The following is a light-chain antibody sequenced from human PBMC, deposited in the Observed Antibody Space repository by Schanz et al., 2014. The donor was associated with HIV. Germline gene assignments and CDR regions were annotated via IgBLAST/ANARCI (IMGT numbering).Light chain of an antibody. CDR2: DAF. CDR1: QSVSSN. V-gene: IGKV3-15*01. J-gene: IGKJ1*01. Sequence: EIVMTQSPATLSVSPGERATLSCRASQSVSSNLAWYQQKPGQAPRLLIYDAFTRATGVPVRFSGSGSGTDFTLTISRVEPEDYAVYYCQQYGSSPWTFGQGTRVDVK. CDR3: QQYGSSPWT.